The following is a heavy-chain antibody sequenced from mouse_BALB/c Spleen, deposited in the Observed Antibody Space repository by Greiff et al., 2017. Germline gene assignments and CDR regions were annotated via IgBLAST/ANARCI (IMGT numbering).Heavy chain of an antibody. CDR2: IYPGDGDT. CDR3: ARWLDASMDY. V-gene: IGHV1-80*01. Sequence: LVESGAELVRPGSSVKISCKASGYAFSSYWMNWVKQRPGQGLEWIGQIYPGDGDTNYNGKFKGKATLTADKSSSTAYMQLSSLTSEDSAVYFCARWLDASMDYWGQGTSVTVSS. J-gene: IGHJ4*01. D-gene: IGHD2-2*01. CDR1: GYAFSSYW.